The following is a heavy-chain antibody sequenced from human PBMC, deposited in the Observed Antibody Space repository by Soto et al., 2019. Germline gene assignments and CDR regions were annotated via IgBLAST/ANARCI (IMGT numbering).Heavy chain of an antibody. CDR2: ISGSGGST. CDR1: GFTFSSYA. CDR3: ATSPAPYYDFWSGPVDY. V-gene: IGHV3-23*01. J-gene: IGHJ4*02. Sequence: GSLRLSCAASGFTFSSYAMSWVRQAPGKGLEWVSAISGSGGSTYYADSVKGRFTISRDNSKNTLYLQMNSLRAEDTAVYYCATSPAPYYDFWSGPVDYWGQGTLVTAPQ. D-gene: IGHD3-3*01.